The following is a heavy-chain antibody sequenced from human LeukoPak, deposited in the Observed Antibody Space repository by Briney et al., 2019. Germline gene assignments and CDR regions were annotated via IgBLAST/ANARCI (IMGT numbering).Heavy chain of an antibody. CDR2: ISSGSNTI. J-gene: IGHJ5*02. V-gene: IGHV3-11*04. CDR3: ARDRSSYSGS. D-gene: IGHD1-26*01. CDR1: GFTFSDYY. Sequence: GGSPRLSCAASGFTFSDYYMSWIRQAPGKGLEWISYISSGSNTIFYADSVQGRFTISRDNSKNSLFLQMNSLRADDTAVYFCARDRSSYSGSWGQGTLLTVSS.